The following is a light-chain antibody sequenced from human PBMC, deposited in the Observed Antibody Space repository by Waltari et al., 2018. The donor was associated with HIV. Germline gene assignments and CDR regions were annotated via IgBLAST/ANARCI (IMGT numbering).Light chain of an antibody. CDR2: NDT. Sequence: SSELIQPPSVSVSPGQTARIPCSGAALDNEHVYWYQQKTGQAPVVVIYNDTGRPSGIPERFSGSSSGTIVTLSISGVQAEDEADYYCQSADGSGTWVFCGGTKLTVL. J-gene: IGLJ3*02. CDR3: QSADGSGTWV. CDR1: ALDNEH. V-gene: IGLV3-25*03.